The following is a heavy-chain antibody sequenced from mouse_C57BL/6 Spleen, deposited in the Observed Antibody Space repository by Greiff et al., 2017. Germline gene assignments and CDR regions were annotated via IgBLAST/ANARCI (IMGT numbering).Heavy chain of an antibody. V-gene: IGHV1-18*01. CDR2: INPNNGGT. Sequence: VQLKESGPELVKPGASVKIPCKASGYTFTDYNMDWVKQSHGKSLEWIGDINPNNGGTIYNQKFKGKATLTVDKSSSTAYMELRSLTSEDTAVYYGARGYGSSYERYFDVWGTGTTVTVSS. CDR3: ARGYGSSYERYFDV. CDR1: GYTFTDYN. J-gene: IGHJ1*03. D-gene: IGHD1-1*01.